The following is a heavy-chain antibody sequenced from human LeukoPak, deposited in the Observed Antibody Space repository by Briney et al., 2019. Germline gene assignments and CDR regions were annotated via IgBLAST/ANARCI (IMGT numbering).Heavy chain of an antibody. CDR1: GGYISCYY. CDR2: IYYSGST. Sequence: PSETLSLTCTVRGGYISCYYLSRILQPPGKGLEWIGYIYYSGSTNYNPSLKSRVTISVDTSKNQFSMKLSSVTAADTAVYYCARYYYTSGSYYNDSWGQGTLVTVSS. V-gene: IGHV4-59*01. J-gene: IGHJ4*02. D-gene: IGHD3-10*01. CDR3: ARYYYTSGSYYNDS.